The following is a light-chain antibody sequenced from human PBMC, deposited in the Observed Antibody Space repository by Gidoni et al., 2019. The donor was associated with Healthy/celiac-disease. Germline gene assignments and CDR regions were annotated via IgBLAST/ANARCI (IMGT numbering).Light chain of an antibody. V-gene: IGKV3-11*01. J-gene: IGKJ3*01. Sequence: DIVLTQSPATLSLSPGERATLSCRASQSVSSYLAWYQQKPGQAPRLLIYDASNRATGIPARFSGSGSGTDFTLTISSLEPEDFAVYYCQQRSNWRFTFXPXTKVDIK. CDR3: QQRSNWRFT. CDR2: DAS. CDR1: QSVSSY.